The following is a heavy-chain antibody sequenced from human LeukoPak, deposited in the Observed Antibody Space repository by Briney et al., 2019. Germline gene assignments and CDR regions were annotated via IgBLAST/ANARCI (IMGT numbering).Heavy chain of an antibody. CDR3: ARLALGRYFDWPQVRYYYYYMDV. CDR1: GGSISSSSYY. Sequence: SETLSLTCTVSGGSISSSSYYWGWIRQPPGKGLEWIGSIYYSGSTYYTPSLKSRVTISVDTSKDQFSLKLSSVTAADTAVYYCARLALGRYFDWPQVRYYYYYMDVWGKGTTVTISS. D-gene: IGHD3-9*01. J-gene: IGHJ6*03. V-gene: IGHV4-39*07. CDR2: IYYSGST.